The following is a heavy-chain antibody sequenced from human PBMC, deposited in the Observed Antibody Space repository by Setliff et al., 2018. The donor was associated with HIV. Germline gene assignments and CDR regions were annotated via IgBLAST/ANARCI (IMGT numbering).Heavy chain of an antibody. D-gene: IGHD2-2*01. V-gene: IGHV5-51*01. CDR3: ARLSSLSHIVVVPAPYFDY. Sequence: PGESLKISCKGSGYSFTSCWIGWVRQMPGKGLEWMGIIYPGDSDTRYSPSFQGQVTISADKSISTAYLQWSSLKASDTAMYYCARLSSLSHIVVVPAPYFDYWGQGTLVTVSS. CDR2: IYPGDSDT. J-gene: IGHJ4*02. CDR1: GYSFTSCW.